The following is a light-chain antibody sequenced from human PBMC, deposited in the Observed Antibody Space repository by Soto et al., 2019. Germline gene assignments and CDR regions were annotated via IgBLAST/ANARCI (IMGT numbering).Light chain of an antibody. CDR1: QSVGGN. CDR2: GAS. CDR3: QHYGAAPIT. V-gene: IGKV3-20*01. J-gene: IGKJ5*01. Sequence: VLTQSPGSLSLSPGDRATLPCRASQSVGGNVAWYQQIPGQPPKLLIFGASSRATGIADKFSGSGSGTDFTLTISRLEPEDFALYYCQHYGAAPITFGQGTRLEIK.